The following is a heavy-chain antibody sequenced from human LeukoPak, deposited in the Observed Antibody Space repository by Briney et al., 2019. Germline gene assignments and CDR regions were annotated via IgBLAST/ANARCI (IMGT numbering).Heavy chain of an antibody. CDR1: GYSISSGYY. CDR2: IYHSGST. Sequence: SETLSLTCTVSGYSISSGYYWGWIRQPPGKGLEWIGSIYHSGSTYYNPSLKSRVTISVDTSKNQFSLKLSSVTAADTAVYYCAGTQSEALYYFDYWGQGTLVTVSS. V-gene: IGHV4-38-2*02. J-gene: IGHJ4*02. D-gene: IGHD1-14*01. CDR3: AGTQSEALYYFDY.